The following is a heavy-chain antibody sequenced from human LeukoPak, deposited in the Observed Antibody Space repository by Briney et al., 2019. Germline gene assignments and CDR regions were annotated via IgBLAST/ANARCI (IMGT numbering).Heavy chain of an antibody. CDR2: IIPIFGTA. V-gene: IGHV1-69*13. D-gene: IGHD6-19*01. J-gene: IGHJ5*02. CDR3: AGLGAVAGSGYWFDP. CDR1: GGTFSSYA. Sequence: ASVKVSCTASGGTFSSYAISWVRQAPGQGLEWMGGIIPIFGTANYAQKFQGRVTITADESTSTAYMELSSLRSEDTAVYYCAGLGAVAGSGYWFDPWGQGTLVTVSS.